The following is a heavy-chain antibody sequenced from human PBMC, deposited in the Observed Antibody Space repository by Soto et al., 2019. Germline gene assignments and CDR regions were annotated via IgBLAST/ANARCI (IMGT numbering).Heavy chain of an antibody. CDR1: GFTFSSYA. CDR2: ISGSGGST. CDR3: AKGSRKGYCSGGSCHNWFDP. D-gene: IGHD2-15*01. J-gene: IGHJ5*02. Sequence: VQLLESGGGLVQPGGSLRLSCAASGFTFSSYAMSWVGQAPGKGLEWVSAISGSGGSTYYADSVKGRFTISRDNSKTTLYLQMNSLGAEDASVYYCAKGSRKGYCSGGSCHNWFDPWGQGTLVTVSS. V-gene: IGHV3-23*01.